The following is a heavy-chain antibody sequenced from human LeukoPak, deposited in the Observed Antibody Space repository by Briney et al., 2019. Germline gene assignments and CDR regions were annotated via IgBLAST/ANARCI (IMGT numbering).Heavy chain of an antibody. J-gene: IGHJ4*02. D-gene: IGHD5-18*01. CDR2: MNPNSSNT. V-gene: IGHV1-8*03. CDR3: ARGRGYSYGSSYYFDY. CDR1: GYTFTSYD. Sequence: ASVKVSCRASGYTFTSYDINWVRQATGQGLEWMGWMNPNSSNTGYAQKFQGRVTITRNTSISTAYMELSSLRSEDTAVYYCARGRGYSYGSSYYFDYWGQGTLVTVSS.